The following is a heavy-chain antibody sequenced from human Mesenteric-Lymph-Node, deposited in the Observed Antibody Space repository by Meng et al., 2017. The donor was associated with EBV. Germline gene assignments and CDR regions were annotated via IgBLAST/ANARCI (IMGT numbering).Heavy chain of an antibody. CDR1: VGTISSNNW. V-gene: IGHV4-4*02. J-gene: IGHJ1*01. D-gene: IGHD3-22*01. CDR2: IFHTGST. Sequence: ESGPVLVKPVGNRSLTRTFTVGTISSNNWWTWVRQPPGKGLEWIGEIFHTGSTNYNPSLKSRVTMSVDKSKNQFSLTLNSVIAADTAVYYCASHSTYSTSGYLFLQYWGQGTLVTVSS. CDR3: ASHSTYSTSGYLFLQY.